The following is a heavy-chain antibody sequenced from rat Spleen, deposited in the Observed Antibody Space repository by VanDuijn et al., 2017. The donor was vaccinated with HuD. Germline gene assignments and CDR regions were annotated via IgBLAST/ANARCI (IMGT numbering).Heavy chain of an antibody. V-gene: IGHV5-20*01. J-gene: IGHJ2*01. CDR3: TTVTTVADY. D-gene: IGHD1-1*01. CDR1: GFTFSNCD. Sequence: EVQLVESGGGLVQPGRSMKLSCVASGFTFSNCDMAWVRQAPKKGLEWVAYISYDDSSTYYRDAVKGRFTISRDNVKSTLYLQMDSLRSEDTATYYCTTVTTVADYWGQGVMVTVSS. CDR2: ISYDDSST.